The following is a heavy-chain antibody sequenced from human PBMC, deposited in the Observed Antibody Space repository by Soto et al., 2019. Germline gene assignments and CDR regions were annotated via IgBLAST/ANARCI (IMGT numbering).Heavy chain of an antibody. CDR2: IYYSGST. CDR3: AGPYYYDRSGYQPIDY. J-gene: IGHJ4*02. V-gene: IGHV4-39*01. CDR1: GGSISSYY. Sequence: SETLSLTCTVSGGSISSYYWAWIRQPPGSGLEWIGSIYYSGSTNYNPSLKSRVTISVDTSKNEFSLNLSSVTAADTAVYYCAGPYYYDRSGYQPIDYWGQGALVTVSS. D-gene: IGHD3-22*01.